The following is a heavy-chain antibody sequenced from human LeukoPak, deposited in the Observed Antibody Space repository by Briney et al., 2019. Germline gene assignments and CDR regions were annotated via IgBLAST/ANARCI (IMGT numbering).Heavy chain of an antibody. J-gene: IGHJ5*02. CDR2: IIPIFGTA. CDR3: ARDRSGSSPFDP. Sequence: ASVKVSCKASGGTFSSYAISWVRQAPGQGLEWMGGIIPIFGTANYAQKFQGRVTITADESTSTAYMELSSLRSEDTAVYYCARDRSGSSPFDPWGQGTLVTVSS. D-gene: IGHD1-26*01. CDR1: GGTFSSYA. V-gene: IGHV1-69*13.